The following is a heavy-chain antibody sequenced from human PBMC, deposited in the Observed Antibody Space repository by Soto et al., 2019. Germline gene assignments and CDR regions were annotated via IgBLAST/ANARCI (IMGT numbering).Heavy chain of an antibody. Sequence: QVQLVQSGAEVKKPGASVKVSCKASGYTFTSYYMHWVRQAPGQGLEWMGIINPSGGSTSYAQKFQGRVTMTRDTSTSTVYMELSSLRSEDKAVYYCARDAPYCGGDCYSPNYYFDYWGQGTLVTVSS. CDR2: INPSGGST. J-gene: IGHJ4*02. CDR1: GYTFTSYY. CDR3: ARDAPYCGGDCYSPNYYFDY. V-gene: IGHV1-46*01. D-gene: IGHD2-21*02.